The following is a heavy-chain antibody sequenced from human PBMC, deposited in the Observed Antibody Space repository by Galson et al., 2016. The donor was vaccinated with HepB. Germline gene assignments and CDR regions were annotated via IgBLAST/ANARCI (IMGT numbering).Heavy chain of an antibody. CDR1: GGSISSSTCY. Sequence: ETLSLTCTVSGGSISSSTCYWDWVRQPPGKGLEWVGAIYYTGITAYNSSLESRVTMSVETSKNQFSLKLSSVTAADTAVYYCARRPIVGHTTSAMDVWGQGTKVTVSS. J-gene: IGHJ6*02. V-gene: IGHV4-39*01. CDR3: ARRPIVGHTTSAMDV. D-gene: IGHD1-26*01. CDR2: IYYTGIT.